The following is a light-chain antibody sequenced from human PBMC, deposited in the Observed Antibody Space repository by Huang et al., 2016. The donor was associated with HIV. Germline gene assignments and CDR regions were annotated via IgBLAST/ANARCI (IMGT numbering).Light chain of an antibody. CDR2: ATS. CDR3: QQYESWPPLT. Sequence: EIVMTQSPDTLSVSLGERATLSCRASQSVRDKLAWYQQKPGQAPRLLLHATSTRATGVPAMFSGSGSGTEFTLTISSLQSEDFGVYYCQQYESWPPLTFGGGTKVEIK. V-gene: IGKV3-15*01. J-gene: IGKJ4*01. CDR1: QSVRDK.